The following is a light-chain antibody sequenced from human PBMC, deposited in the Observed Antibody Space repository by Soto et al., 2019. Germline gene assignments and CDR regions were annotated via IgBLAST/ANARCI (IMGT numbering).Light chain of an antibody. CDR3: QQSYSSPPT. J-gene: IGKJ1*01. Sequence: DIQMTQSPSTLSASVGDRVTITCRASQSISSWLAWYQQKPGKAPKLLIYRASNLESGVPSRFSGSGSGTDFTLTISSLQPEDFATYYCQQSYSSPPTFGQGTKVDIK. V-gene: IGKV1-5*03. CDR2: RAS. CDR1: QSISSW.